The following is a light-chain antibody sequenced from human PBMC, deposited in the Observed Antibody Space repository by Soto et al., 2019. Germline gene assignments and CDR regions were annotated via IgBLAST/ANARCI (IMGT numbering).Light chain of an antibody. CDR3: QQHSHWPPWT. Sequence: DIQMTQSPSTLSASVGDRVAITCRASQGIRDDLGWYQQKSGKPPKLLISAASSLQSGVPARFSGSGSGTDFTLTISNLEPEDFAVYYCQQHSHWPPWTFGQGTKVDIK. CDR2: AAS. CDR1: QGIRDD. J-gene: IGKJ1*01. V-gene: IGKV1-17*02.